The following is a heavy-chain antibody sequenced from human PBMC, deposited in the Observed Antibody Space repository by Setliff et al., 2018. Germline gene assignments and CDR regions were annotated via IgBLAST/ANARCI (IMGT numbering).Heavy chain of an antibody. J-gene: IGHJ4*02. V-gene: IGHV4-61*09. Sequence: SETLSLTCTVSGGSISGTYYYWSWIRQPAGKGLEWIGQIYTSWSTNYNPSLKSRVTISVDTSKNQFSLKLSSVTAADTAVYYCARTGTYRYFDYWGRGTLVTVSS. CDR3: ARTGTYRYFDY. CDR1: GGSISGTYYY. CDR2: IYTSWST. D-gene: IGHD1-1*01.